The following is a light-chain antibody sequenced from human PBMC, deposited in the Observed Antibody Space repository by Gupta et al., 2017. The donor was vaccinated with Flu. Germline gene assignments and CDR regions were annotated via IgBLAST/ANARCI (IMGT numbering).Light chain of an antibody. CDR2: GAS. V-gene: IGKV3-15*01. CDR1: QSLSSN. J-gene: IGKJ5*01. CDR3: QKYSIWPIT. Sequence: EIAMTQSPVTLSVSPGERASFSCRASQSLSSNLAWYQQKPGQAPRLLMYGASTRATGIPARVSGSGSGTEFTLTISSLQSEDCAVYYCQKYSIWPITFGQGTRLEMK.